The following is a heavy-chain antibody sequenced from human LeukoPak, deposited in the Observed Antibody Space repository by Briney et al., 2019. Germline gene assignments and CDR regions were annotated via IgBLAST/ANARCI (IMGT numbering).Heavy chain of an antibody. CDR2: INPNSDDT. D-gene: IGHD1-26*01. V-gene: IGHV1-2*02. J-gene: IGHJ4*02. Sequence: GASVKVSCRTSGYIFTGYYIHWVRQAPAQGLEWMGWINPNSDDTNYALKFQDRITITRDTSISTAYMELRSLRSDDTAFYYCAKDLGTYTFDFDQWGQGTLVTVSS. CDR1: GYIFTGYY. CDR3: AKDLGTYTFDFDQ.